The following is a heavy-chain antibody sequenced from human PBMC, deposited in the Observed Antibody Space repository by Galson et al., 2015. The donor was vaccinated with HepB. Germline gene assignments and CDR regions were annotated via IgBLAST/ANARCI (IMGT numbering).Heavy chain of an antibody. CDR3: AKDRGFGGSNAFDI. Sequence: SLRVSCAASGFTVNDYAMHWVRQAPGKGLEWVSGISWDSGYIGYADSVKGRFTISRDNAKHSLYLQMNSLRAEDTALYYCAKDRGFGGSNAFDIWGQGTMVTVSS. CDR2: ISWDSGYI. V-gene: IGHV3-9*01. J-gene: IGHJ3*02. CDR1: GFTVNDYA. D-gene: IGHD2-15*01.